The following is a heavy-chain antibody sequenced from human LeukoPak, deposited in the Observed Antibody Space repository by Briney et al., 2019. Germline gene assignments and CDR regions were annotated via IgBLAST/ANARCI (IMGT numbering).Heavy chain of an antibody. D-gene: IGHD4-11*01. CDR3: AGDYRGSLDY. J-gene: IGHJ4*02. CDR1: GGSLSGYY. CDR2: INHSGSS. Sequence: SETLSLTCAVYGGSLSGYYWSWIRQPPGKGLEWIGEINHSGSSNSNPSLKSRVTISVDTSKNQFSLKLTSVTAADTAVYYCAGDYRGSLDYWGQGTLVTVSS. V-gene: IGHV4-34*01.